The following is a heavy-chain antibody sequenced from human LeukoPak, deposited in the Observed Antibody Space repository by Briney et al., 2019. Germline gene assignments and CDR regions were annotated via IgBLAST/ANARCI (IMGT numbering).Heavy chain of an antibody. CDR3: ARDRHIVETIGGWFDP. D-gene: IGHD5-12*01. CDR2: INHGGST. Sequence: PSETLSLTCAVYGGSFSDYYWTWIRQPPGKGVEWIGEINHGGSTTYNPSLQSRVTMSVDTSKNQFSLKLSSVTAADTAVYYCARDRHIVETIGGWFDPWGQGTLVTVSS. J-gene: IGHJ5*02. CDR1: GGSFSDYY. V-gene: IGHV4-34*01.